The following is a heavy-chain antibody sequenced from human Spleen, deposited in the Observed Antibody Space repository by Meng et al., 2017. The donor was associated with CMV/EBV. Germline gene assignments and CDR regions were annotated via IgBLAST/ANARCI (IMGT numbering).Heavy chain of an antibody. V-gene: IGHV1-2*06. CDR1: GYAFSGYY. CDR3: ARGSPSRIFDY. Sequence: CKTSGYAFSGYYIQWVRQAPGQGVEWMGHINPKTGAIKYAPKFQGRVTMTTDTSMSTAYMELTTLKSNDTAVFFCARGSPSRIFDYWGQGTLVTVSS. J-gene: IGHJ4*02. D-gene: IGHD2-15*01. CDR2: INPKTGAI.